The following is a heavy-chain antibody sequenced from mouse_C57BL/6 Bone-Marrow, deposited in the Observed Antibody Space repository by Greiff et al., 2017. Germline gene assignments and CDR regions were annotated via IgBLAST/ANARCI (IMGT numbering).Heavy chain of an antibody. CDR2: IYPGSGST. V-gene: IGHV1-55*01. Sequence: QVQLQQPGAELVKPGASVKMSCKASGYTFTSYWITWVKQRPGQGLEWLGDIYPGSGSTNYNEKFKSKATLTVDTSSSTAYMQLSSLTSEDSAVYYCARPYYSNYWDFDVWGTGTTVTVSS. D-gene: IGHD2-5*01. CDR1: GYTFTSYW. J-gene: IGHJ1*03. CDR3: ARPYYSNYWDFDV.